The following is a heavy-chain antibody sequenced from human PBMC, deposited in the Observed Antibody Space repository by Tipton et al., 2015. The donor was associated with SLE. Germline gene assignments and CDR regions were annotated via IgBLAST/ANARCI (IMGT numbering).Heavy chain of an antibody. Sequence: LSLTCAASGFTFSHYAMTWLRQAPGKGLEWVSIIYSDSSLTYYADSVKGRFTISRDNSKNMLYLEMDSLRAEDTAVYYCAKVVVVASWWFDPWGQGTQVTVSS. D-gene: IGHD2-15*01. J-gene: IGHJ5*02. CDR1: GFTFSHYA. V-gene: IGHV3-23*03. CDR3: AKVVVVASWWFDP. CDR2: IYSDSSLT.